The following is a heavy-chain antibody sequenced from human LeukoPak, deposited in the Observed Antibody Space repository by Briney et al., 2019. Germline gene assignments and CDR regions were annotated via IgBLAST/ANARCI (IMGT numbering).Heavy chain of an antibody. J-gene: IGHJ4*02. CDR3: GKGRAVVGAAGPDH. V-gene: IGHV3-23*01. Sequence: PGGSLRLSCAASGFTLSSYAMSWVRQAPGKGLEWVSAISGSGGSTYYADSVKGRFTISRDNSKNTLYLQMNSLRAEDTATYYCGKGRAVVGAAGPDHWGQGTLVTVSS. CDR2: ISGSGGST. CDR1: GFTLSSYA. D-gene: IGHD2-15*01.